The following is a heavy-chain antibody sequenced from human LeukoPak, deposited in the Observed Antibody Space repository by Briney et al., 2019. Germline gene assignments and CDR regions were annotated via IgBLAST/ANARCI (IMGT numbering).Heavy chain of an antibody. J-gene: IGHJ3*02. D-gene: IGHD1-26*01. CDR3: AKKTIVGATVDAFDI. CDR2: KRYDGSNK. CDR1: GFTFSNYG. V-gene: IGHV3-30*02. Sequence: PGGSLRLSCAASGFTFSNYGMHWVRQAPGKGLEWVASKRYDGSNKYYADSVKGRFTISRDNSKNTLYLQMNSLRAEDTAVYYCAKKTIVGATVDAFDIWGQGTMVTVSS.